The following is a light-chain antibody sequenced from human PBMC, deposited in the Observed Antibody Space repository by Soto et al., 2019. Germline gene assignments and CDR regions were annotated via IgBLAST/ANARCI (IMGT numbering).Light chain of an antibody. CDR2: GAS. CDR1: QSVSSN. CDR3: PQYDNWPPVT. J-gene: IGKJ5*01. V-gene: IGKV3-15*01. Sequence: ETVLTQSPATLSVSPGERATVSCRASQSVSSNLAWYQKKPGQAPRLLIYGASTRAAGIPARFSGSGSGNEFTLTISSLQSEDFAIYYCPQYDNWPPVTFGQGTRLDLK.